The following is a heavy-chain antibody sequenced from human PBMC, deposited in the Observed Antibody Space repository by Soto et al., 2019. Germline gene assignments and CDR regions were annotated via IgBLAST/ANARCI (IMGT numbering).Heavy chain of an antibody. J-gene: IGHJ2*01. CDR2: ISYDGRTK. V-gene: IGHV3-30*19. Sequence: QMQLVESGGGVVQPGRSLTISCASSGFSFSTYAMHWVRQAPGRGLEWVAAISYDGRTKYYSDSVKGRFPVSRDNSKDMLFLHLNSLRPDDTAVYFCARTYYFDSSYRYFDLWGRGTLVTVSS. D-gene: IGHD3-22*01. CDR3: ARTYYFDSSYRYFDL. CDR1: GFSFSTYA.